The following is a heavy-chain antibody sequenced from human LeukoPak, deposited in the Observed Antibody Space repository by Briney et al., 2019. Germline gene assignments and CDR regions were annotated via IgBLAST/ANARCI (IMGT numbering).Heavy chain of an antibody. V-gene: IGHV3-7*01. Sequence: GGSLRLSCAASGFTFSSYWMSWVRQAPGKGLEWVANIKQDGSEKYYVDSVKGRFTISRDNAKNSLYLQMNSLRAEDTAVYYCARGYDYGDHRLDYWGQGTLVTVSS. CDR1: GFTFSSYW. J-gene: IGHJ4*02. CDR3: ARGYDYGDHRLDY. D-gene: IGHD4-17*01. CDR2: IKQDGSEK.